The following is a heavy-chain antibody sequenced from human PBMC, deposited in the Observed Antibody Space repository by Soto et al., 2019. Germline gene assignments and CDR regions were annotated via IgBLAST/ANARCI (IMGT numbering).Heavy chain of an antibody. J-gene: IGHJ4*02. D-gene: IGHD3-22*01. CDR3: ERDLRGTYYYDSSGYYPDY. V-gene: IGHV3-30-3*01. CDR2: ISYDGSNK. Sequence: GSLVRACSASGCTLGFYAVHWGRPAPGKGLEWVAVISYDGSNKYYADSVKGRFTISRDNSKNTLYLQMNSLRAEDTAVYYCERDLRGTYYYDSSGYYPDYWGQGTLVTVCS. CDR1: GCTLGFYA.